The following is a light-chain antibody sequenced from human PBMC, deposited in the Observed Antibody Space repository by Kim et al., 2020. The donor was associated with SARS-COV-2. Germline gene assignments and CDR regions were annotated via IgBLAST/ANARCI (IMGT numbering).Light chain of an antibody. CDR3: QAWDGNTAV. CDR2: QDN. V-gene: IGLV3-1*01. J-gene: IGLJ3*02. CDR1: ELGDKY. Sequence: SVAPGQTASITCSGDELGDKYACWYQQKPGQAPVLVIYQDNKRPSEIPERFSGSNSGNTATLTIGGTQAMDEADYYCQAWDGNTAVFGGGTQLTVL.